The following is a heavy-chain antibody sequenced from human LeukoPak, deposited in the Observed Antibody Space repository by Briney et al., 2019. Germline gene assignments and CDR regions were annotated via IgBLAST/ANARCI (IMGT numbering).Heavy chain of an antibody. CDR3: VSQQLAPP. V-gene: IGHV3-7*01. D-gene: IGHD5-24*01. CDR2: IKEDGSIE. J-gene: IGHJ5*02. Sequence: PGGSLRLSCAASGFALSNYWMSWVRQDPGKGLEWVANIKEDGSIENYVDSVKGRFTVSRDNAKNSLYLQMNSLRVEDTAVYYCVSQQLAPPWGQGTLVTVS. CDR1: GFALSNYW.